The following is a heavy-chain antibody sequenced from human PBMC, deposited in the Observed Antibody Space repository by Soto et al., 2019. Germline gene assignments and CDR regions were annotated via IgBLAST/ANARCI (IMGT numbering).Heavy chain of an antibody. CDR1: GYTFTGYY. Sequence: GASVKVSCKASGYTFTGYYMHWVRQAPGQGLEWMGWINPNSGGTNYAQKFQGWVTMTRDTSISTAYMELSRLRSDDTAVYYCARAPTVVVPAAPTGWFDPWGQGTLVTSPQ. V-gene: IGHV1-2*04. D-gene: IGHD2-2*01. CDR3: ARAPTVVVPAAPTGWFDP. J-gene: IGHJ5*02. CDR2: INPNSGGT.